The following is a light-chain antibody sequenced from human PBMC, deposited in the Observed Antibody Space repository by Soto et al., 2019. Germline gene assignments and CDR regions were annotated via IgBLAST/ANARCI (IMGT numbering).Light chain of an antibody. CDR2: SNN. V-gene: IGLV1-44*01. CDR1: TSNIGSNT. Sequence: QSVLTQPPSASGTPGQRVTIYCSGSTSNIGSNTVNWYQQFPGTPPKLLIYSNNQRPSGVPDRFSGSKSGTSASLAISGLQSEDEADYYCAAWDDSLSGSWVFGGGTKLTVL. J-gene: IGLJ3*02. CDR3: AAWDDSLSGSWV.